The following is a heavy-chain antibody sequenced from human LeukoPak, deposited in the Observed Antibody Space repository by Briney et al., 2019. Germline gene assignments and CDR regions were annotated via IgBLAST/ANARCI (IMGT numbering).Heavy chain of an antibody. CDR2: ISGSGGST. CDR1: GFTFSSYA. CDR3: ARTYYYDSSGYPGAFDI. Sequence: GGSLRLSYAASGFTFSSYAMSWVRQAPGKGLEWVSAISGSGGSTYYADSVKGRFTISRDNSKNTLYLRMNSLRAEDTAVYYCARTYYYDSSGYPGAFDIWGQGTMVTVSS. V-gene: IGHV3-23*01. J-gene: IGHJ3*02. D-gene: IGHD3-22*01.